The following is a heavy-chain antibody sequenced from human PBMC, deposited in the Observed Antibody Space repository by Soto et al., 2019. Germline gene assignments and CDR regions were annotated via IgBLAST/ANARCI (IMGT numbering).Heavy chain of an antibody. V-gene: IGHV4-4*07. J-gene: IGHJ5*02. CDR1: GASISGYY. Sequence: PSETLSLTCTVAGASISGYYWSWIRKSAGQGLEWIGRIYATGTTDYNPSLKSRVMMSVDTSKKQFSLRLRSVTAADTAVYYCVRDGTKTLRDWFDPWGQGSSVTVSS. D-gene: IGHD1-1*01. CDR3: VRDGTKTLRDWFDP. CDR2: IYATGTT.